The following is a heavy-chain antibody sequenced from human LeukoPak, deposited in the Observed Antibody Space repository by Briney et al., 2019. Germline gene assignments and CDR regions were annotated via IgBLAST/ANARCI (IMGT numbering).Heavy chain of an antibody. Sequence: GGSLRLSCAASGFTFSSYWMYWVRQAPGKGLVWVSHINSDGSSTTYAASVKGRFTISRDNAKNTLYLQMNSLRAEDTAVYYCAGSAVAGTSLIFYDYWGQGALVTVSS. V-gene: IGHV3-74*01. J-gene: IGHJ4*02. CDR3: AGSAVAGTSLIFYDY. D-gene: IGHD6-19*01. CDR1: GFTFSSYW. CDR2: INSDGSST.